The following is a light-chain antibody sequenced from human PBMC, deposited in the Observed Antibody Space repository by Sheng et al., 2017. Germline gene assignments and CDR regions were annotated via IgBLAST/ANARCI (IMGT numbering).Light chain of an antibody. J-gene: IGLJ2*01. CDR2: DVS. CDR1: SSDVGGYNY. V-gene: IGLV2-14*03. Sequence: QSALTQPASVSGSPGQSITISCTGTSSDVGGYNYVSWYQQHPGKAPRLMIYDVSNRPSGISNRFSGSTSGNTASLTISGLQADDEGDYYCSSYTASSTPLFGGGTKLTVL. CDR3: SSYTASSTPL.